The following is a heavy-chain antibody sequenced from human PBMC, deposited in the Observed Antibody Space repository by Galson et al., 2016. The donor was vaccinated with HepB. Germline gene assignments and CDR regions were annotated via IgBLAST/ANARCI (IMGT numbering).Heavy chain of an antibody. J-gene: IGHJ4*02. CDR3: ARSGTKWFPYYFDY. Sequence: SETLSLTCAVYGGSFSGYYWSWIRQPPGKGLEWIGEINHSGGTNYNPSLKSRVTISVDTSKNQFYLRLSSVTAADTAVYYCARSGTKWFPYYFDYWGQGTLVTVSS. CDR1: GGSFSGYY. V-gene: IGHV4-34*01. D-gene: IGHD3-22*01. CDR2: INHSGGT.